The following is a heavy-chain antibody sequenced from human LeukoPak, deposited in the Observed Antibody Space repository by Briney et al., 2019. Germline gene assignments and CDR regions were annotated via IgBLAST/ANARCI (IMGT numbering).Heavy chain of an antibody. Sequence: PGGSLRLSCAVSGFSFSDHWMTWVRQAPGKGLEWVANIKQDGSETYYVDSVRGRFTISRDNAKNSLYLQMNSLRAEDTAIYYCARDPCDRGGYGAFDLWGLGTTITVSS. CDR1: GFSFSDHW. CDR2: IKQDGSET. CDR3: ARDPCDRGGYGAFDL. D-gene: IGHD3-22*01. V-gene: IGHV3-7*01. J-gene: IGHJ3*01.